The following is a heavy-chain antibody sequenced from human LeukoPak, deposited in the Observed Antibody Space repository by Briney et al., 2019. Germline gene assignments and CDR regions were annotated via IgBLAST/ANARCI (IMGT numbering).Heavy chain of an antibody. V-gene: IGHV3-20*04. CDR1: GFTFSTYA. J-gene: IGHJ4*02. Sequence: PGGSLRLSCAASGFTFSTYAMSWVRQAPGKGLEWVSGINWNGGSTGYADSVKGRFTISRDNAKNSLYLQMNSLRAEDTALYYCARVSGYNWNSGVDYWGQGTLVTVSS. CDR3: ARVSGYNWNSGVDY. CDR2: INWNGGST. D-gene: IGHD1-7*01.